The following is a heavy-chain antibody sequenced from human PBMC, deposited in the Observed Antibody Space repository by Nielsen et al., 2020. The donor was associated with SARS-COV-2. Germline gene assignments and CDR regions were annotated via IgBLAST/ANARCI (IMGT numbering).Heavy chain of an antibody. Sequence: SETLSLTCSVSGDSISGSDYYWTWIRQPPGKGLEWIGYIYYSGYTSYNPSLKSRVTISVDTSENQFSLELRSVTAADTAVYYCARDAYGDSSFYSYGLDVWGQGTTVAFSS. D-gene: IGHD4-17*01. V-gene: IGHV4-30-4*01. J-gene: IGHJ6*02. CDR1: GDSISGSDYY. CDR2: IYYSGYT. CDR3: ARDAYGDSSFYSYGLDV.